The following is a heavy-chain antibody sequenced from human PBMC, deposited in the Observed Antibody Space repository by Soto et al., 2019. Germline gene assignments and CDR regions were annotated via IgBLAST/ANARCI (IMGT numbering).Heavy chain of an antibody. V-gene: IGHV1-18*04. D-gene: IGHD3-22*01. CDR3: AREMGPMIVVVITTADAFDI. CDR1: GYTFTSYG. Sequence: GASVKVSCKASGYTFTSYGISWVRQAPGQGLEWMGWISAYNGNTNYAQKLQGRVTMTTDTSTSTAYMELRSLRSDDTAVYYCAREMGPMIVVVITTADAFDIWGQGTMVTVSS. J-gene: IGHJ3*02. CDR2: ISAYNGNT.